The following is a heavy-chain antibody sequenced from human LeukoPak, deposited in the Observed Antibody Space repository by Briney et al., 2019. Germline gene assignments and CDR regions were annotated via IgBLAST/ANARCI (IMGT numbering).Heavy chain of an antibody. D-gene: IGHD5-18*01. Sequence: GGSLRLSCAASGFTFSSYAMSWVRQAPGKGLEWVSAISGSGGSTYYADSVKGRFTISRDNSKNTLYLQMNSLRAEDTAVYYCAKGYSYGYSYYYYYGMDVWGQGTTVTVSS. CDR2: ISGSGGST. CDR3: AKGYSYGYSYYYYYGMDV. V-gene: IGHV3-23*01. CDR1: GFTFSSYA. J-gene: IGHJ6*02.